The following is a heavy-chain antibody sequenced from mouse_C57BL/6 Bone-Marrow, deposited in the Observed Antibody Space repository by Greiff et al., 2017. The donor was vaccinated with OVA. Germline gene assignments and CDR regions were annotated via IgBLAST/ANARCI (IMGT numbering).Heavy chain of an antibody. Sequence: QVQLQQSGPGLVQPSQSLSITCTVSGFSLTSYGVHWVRQSPGKGLEWLGVIWSGGSTDYNAAFISSLSISKDNSKSQVFFKMNSLQADDTAIYYCARGHPNYYGSSSLFDYWGQGTTLTVSS. CDR3: ARGHPNYYGSSSLFDY. CDR1: GFSLTSYG. V-gene: IGHV2-2*01. CDR2: IWSGGST. J-gene: IGHJ2*01. D-gene: IGHD1-1*01.